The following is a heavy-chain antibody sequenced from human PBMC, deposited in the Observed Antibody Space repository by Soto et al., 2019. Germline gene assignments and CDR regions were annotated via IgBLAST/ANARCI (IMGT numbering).Heavy chain of an antibody. D-gene: IGHD3-3*01. V-gene: IGHV1-69*13. CDR1: GGTFSSYA. J-gene: IGHJ3*02. Sequence: SVKVSCKTSGGTFSSYAISWVRQAPGQGLEWMGAIVPIVDTSTYAQKFQGRVTITADQSTSTAYMELSSLSSEDTAVYYCAGEGAWSGGPAGAFAIWGQGTMVTVS. CDR2: IVPIVDTS. CDR3: AGEGAWSGGPAGAFAI.